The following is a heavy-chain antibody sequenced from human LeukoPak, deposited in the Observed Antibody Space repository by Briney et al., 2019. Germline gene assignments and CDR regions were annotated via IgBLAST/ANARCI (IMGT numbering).Heavy chain of an antibody. Sequence: GGSLRLSCAASGFTFRSYSMNWVRQAQGKGLVWVSYISSFSTTIYYADSVKGRFTICRDNAKNSLYLHMHRLRYEDTAVYYCTRGGRETGGDYWGQGTLVTVSS. D-gene: IGHD2-8*02. J-gene: IGHJ4*02. CDR1: GFTFRSYS. CDR3: TRGGRETGGDY. V-gene: IGHV3-48*02. CDR2: ISSFSTTI.